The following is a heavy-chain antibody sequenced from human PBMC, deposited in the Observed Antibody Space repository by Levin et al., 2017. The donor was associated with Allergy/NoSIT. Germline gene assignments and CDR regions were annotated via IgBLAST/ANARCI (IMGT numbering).Heavy chain of an antibody. D-gene: IGHD3-10*01. CDR3: ASRGSFDH. CDR1: GLSFSDYG. V-gene: IGHV3-30*03. Sequence: GGSLRLSCSASGLSFSDYGMHWVRQAPDSGLEWVTLITSDGTNKFYADSVKGRFIVSRDNSRNLLFLQLNSLRPADTAVYYCASRGSFDHWGQGTLVTVSS. CDR2: ITSDGTNK. J-gene: IGHJ4*02.